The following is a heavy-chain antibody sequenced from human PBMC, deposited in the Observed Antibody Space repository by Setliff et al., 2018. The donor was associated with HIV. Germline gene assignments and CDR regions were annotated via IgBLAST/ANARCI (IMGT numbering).Heavy chain of an antibody. J-gene: IGHJ4*02. CDR1: GFTFSSYA. CDR3: AKDREEVIAVAGTPYYFDY. CDR2: ISGSGGST. D-gene: IGHD6-19*01. Sequence: GSLRLSCAASGFTFSSYAMSWVRQAPGKGLEWVSAISGSGGSTYYADSVKGRFTISRDNSKNTLYLQMNSLRAEDTAVYYCAKDREEVIAVAGTPYYFDYWGQGTLVTVSS. V-gene: IGHV3-23*01.